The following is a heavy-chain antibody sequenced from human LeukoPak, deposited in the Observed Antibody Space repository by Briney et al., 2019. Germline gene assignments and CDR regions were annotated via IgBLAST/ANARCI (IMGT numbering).Heavy chain of an antibody. J-gene: IGHJ4*02. Sequence: SVKVSCKASGGAFSSYAISWVRQAPGQGLEWMGGIIPIFGTANYAQKFQGRVTITADESTSTAYMELSSLRSEDTAVYYCARSSNCGGDCYYFDYWGQGTLVTVSS. D-gene: IGHD2-21*02. CDR1: GGAFSSYA. CDR3: ARSSNCGGDCYYFDY. CDR2: IIPIFGTA. V-gene: IGHV1-69*01.